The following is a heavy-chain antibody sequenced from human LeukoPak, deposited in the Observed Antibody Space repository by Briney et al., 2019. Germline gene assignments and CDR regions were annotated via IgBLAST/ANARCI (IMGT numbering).Heavy chain of an antibody. D-gene: IGHD6-19*01. J-gene: IGHJ4*02. CDR1: GFTFRSFA. CDR2: ISGSGGST. Sequence: GGSLRLSCAASGFTFRSFAMSWVRQAPGKGLEWVSAISGSGGSTYYADSVKGRFTISRDNSKNTLYLQMNSLRAEDTAVYYCAEDSKAVAGTLGYWGPGTLVTVSS. V-gene: IGHV3-23*01. CDR3: AEDSKAVAGTLGY.